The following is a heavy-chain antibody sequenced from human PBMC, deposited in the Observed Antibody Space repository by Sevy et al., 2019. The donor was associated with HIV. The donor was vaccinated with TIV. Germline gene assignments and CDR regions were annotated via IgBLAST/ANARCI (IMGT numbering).Heavy chain of an antibody. V-gene: IGHV3-30*18. CDR2: ISYDGSNK. J-gene: IGHJ4*02. CDR1: GFTLSSYG. D-gene: IGHD5-18*01. Sequence: GGSLRLSCAASGFTLSSYGMHWVRQAPGKGLEWVAVISYDGSNKYYADSVKGRFTISRDNSKNTLYLQMNSLRAEDTAVYYCAKAHVDTAMVTGDYWGQGTLVTVSS. CDR3: AKAHVDTAMVTGDY.